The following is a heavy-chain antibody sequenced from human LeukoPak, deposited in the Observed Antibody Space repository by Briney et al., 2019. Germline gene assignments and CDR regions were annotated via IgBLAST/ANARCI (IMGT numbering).Heavy chain of an antibody. CDR3: ARNYYDSSGYYYFSDY. D-gene: IGHD3-22*01. CDR2: ISAYNGNT. V-gene: IGHV1-18*01. Sequence: ASVKVSCKASGYTFTSYGISWVRQAPGQGLEWMGWISAYNGNTNYAQKLQGRVTMTTDTSTSTAYTELRSLRSDDTAVYYCARNYYDSSGYYYFSDYWGQGTLVTVSS. J-gene: IGHJ4*02. CDR1: GYTFTSYG.